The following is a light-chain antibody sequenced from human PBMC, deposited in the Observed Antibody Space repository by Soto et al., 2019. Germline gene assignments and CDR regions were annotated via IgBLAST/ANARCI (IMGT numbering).Light chain of an antibody. V-gene: IGKV1-5*03. Sequence: DIQMTQSPSTLSASVGDRVTITCRASQSISSWLAWYQQKPGKAPKLLIYKASSLESGVPSRFSGSGSGTEFTLTISSLPPDDFATYYCQQYNSYLTFGGGTKVDIK. CDR3: QQYNSYLT. CDR2: KAS. J-gene: IGKJ4*01. CDR1: QSISSW.